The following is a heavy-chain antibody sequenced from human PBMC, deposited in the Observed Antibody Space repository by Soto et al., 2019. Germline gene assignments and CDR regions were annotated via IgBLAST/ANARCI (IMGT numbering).Heavy chain of an antibody. Sequence: QVHLIQSGAEVKKPGSSVKVSCKAAGGTFNTYTLFWVRQAPGHGLEWMGRIIPMLPVTNSAQKFQGSLTLTAHKSTGTAFMELTSLTSDDTAVYCSIGSWSAETFDVWGQGTMVTVSS. CDR2: IIPMLPVT. D-gene: IGHD2-2*01. J-gene: IGHJ3*01. CDR1: GGTFNTYT. CDR3: IGSWSAETFDV. V-gene: IGHV1-69*02.